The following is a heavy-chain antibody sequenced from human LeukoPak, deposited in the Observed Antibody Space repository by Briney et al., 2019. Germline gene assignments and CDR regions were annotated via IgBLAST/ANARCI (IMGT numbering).Heavy chain of an antibody. V-gene: IGHV3-7*01. CDR2: IKQDGSEK. Sequence: GGSLRLSCAASGFTFSSYWMSWVRQGPGKGLEWVANIKQDGSEKYYVDSVKGRFTISRDNAKNSLYLQMNSLRAEDTAVYYCARYVYGDEFDYWGQGTLVTVSS. CDR3: ARYVYGDEFDY. CDR1: GFTFSSYW. D-gene: IGHD4-17*01. J-gene: IGHJ4*02.